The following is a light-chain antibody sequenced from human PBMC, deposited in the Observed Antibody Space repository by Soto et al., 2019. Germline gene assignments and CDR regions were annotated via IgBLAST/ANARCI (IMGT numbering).Light chain of an antibody. CDR3: QQYSSRST. CDR2: GAS. CDR1: QSVSSSY. J-gene: IGKJ1*01. V-gene: IGKV3-20*01. Sequence: EIVLTQSPGTLSLSPGERATLSCRASQSVSSSYLAWYQQKPGQAPRLLIYGASSRATGTPDRFSGSGSGTDFTLTINSLQPGDFATYYCQQYSSRSTFGQGPRWIS.